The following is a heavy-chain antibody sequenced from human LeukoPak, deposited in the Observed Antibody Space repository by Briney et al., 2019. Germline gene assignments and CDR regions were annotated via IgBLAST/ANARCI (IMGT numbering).Heavy chain of an antibody. J-gene: IGHJ4*02. Sequence: ASVKVSCEASGYTFSTYGISWVRQAPGQGLEWMGWISAYNGNTNYAQKLQGRVTMTTDTSTNTAYMELRSLRSDDTAVYYCARDFGYYHDSSGYYKPRFDYWGQGTLVTVSS. CDR2: ISAYNGNT. V-gene: IGHV1-18*01. D-gene: IGHD3-22*01. CDR1: GYTFSTYG. CDR3: ARDFGYYHDSSGYYKPRFDY.